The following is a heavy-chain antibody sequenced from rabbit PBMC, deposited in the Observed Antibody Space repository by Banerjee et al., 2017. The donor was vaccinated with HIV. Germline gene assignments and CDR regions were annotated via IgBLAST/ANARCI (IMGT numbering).Heavy chain of an antibody. CDR3: ARSIVNYGGAMDL. CDR1: GFSFRNKYV. CDR2: INTSSGNT. J-gene: IGHJ3*01. D-gene: IGHD6-1*01. Sequence: QEQLEESGGGLVQPGASLTLTCTASGFSFRNKYVMCWVRQAPGKGLEWIACINTSSGNTVYANWAKGRFTISKTSSTTVTLQMTSLTAADTATYFCARSIVNYGGAMDLWGQGTLVTVS. V-gene: IGHV1S45*01.